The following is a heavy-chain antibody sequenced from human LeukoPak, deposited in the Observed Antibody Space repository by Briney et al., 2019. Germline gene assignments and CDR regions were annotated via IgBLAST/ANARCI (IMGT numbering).Heavy chain of an antibody. D-gene: IGHD3-22*01. CDR2: IYHSGST. V-gene: IGHV4-38-2*02. Sequence: SETLSLTCTVSGYSISSGYYWGWIRQPPGKGLEWIGSIYHSGSTYYNPSLKNRVTISVDTSKNQFSLKLSSVTAADTAVYYCASLVRGVVVIPSYFDYWGQGTLVTVSS. J-gene: IGHJ4*02. CDR1: GYSISSGYY. CDR3: ASLVRGVVVIPSYFDY.